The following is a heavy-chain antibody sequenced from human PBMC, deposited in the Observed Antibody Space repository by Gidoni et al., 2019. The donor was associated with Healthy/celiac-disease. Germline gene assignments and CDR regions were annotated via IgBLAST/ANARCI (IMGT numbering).Heavy chain of an antibody. CDR2: IKSKTDGGTT. CDR1: GFTFRNAW. J-gene: IGHJ6*02. Sequence: EVQLVESGGGLVKPGGSLRLSCAASGFTFRNAWMSWVRQAPGKGLEWVGRIKSKTDGGTTDYAAPVKGRFTISRDDSKNTLYLQMNSLKTEDTAVYYCTTSGYDFYYYYYYGMDVWGQGTTVTVSS. V-gene: IGHV3-15*01. D-gene: IGHD5-12*01. CDR3: TTSGYDFYYYYYYGMDV.